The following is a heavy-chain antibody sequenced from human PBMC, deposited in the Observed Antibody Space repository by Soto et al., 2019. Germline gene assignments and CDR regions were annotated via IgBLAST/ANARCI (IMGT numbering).Heavy chain of an antibody. CDR3: ARDRNFGFILYAMDV. CDR1: GYTFTSYS. D-gene: IGHD3-3*02. V-gene: IGHV1-46*01. J-gene: IGHJ6*02. CDR2: INPSSGRT. Sequence: ASVKVSCKASGYTFTSYSMHWARQAPGQGLEWMGIINPSSGRTSYAQNFQGRVTMTSDTSTSIVYMEMSSLKSEDMAVYYCARDRNFGFILYAMDVWGQGTTVTVSS.